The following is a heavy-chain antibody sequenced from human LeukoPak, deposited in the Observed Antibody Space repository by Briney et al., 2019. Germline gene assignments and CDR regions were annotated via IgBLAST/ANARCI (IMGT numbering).Heavy chain of an antibody. Sequence: GGSLRLSCADSGFTFSSYNINWVRQAPGKGLEWVSSITRSNSYMYYADSVKGRFTISRDNAKNSLYLHMNSLRAEDTAVYYCARGRYEYSSLLGHYYFDYWGQGTLVTVSS. V-gene: IGHV3-21*01. J-gene: IGHJ4*02. D-gene: IGHD6-6*01. CDR2: ITRSNSYM. CDR3: ARGRYEYSSLLGHYYFDY. CDR1: GFTFSSYN.